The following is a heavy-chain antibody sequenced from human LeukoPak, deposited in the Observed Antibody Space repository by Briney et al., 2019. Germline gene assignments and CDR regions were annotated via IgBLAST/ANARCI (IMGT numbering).Heavy chain of an antibody. CDR1: GGSISSYY. J-gene: IGHJ4*02. D-gene: IGHD5-24*01. CDR2: IYTSGST. CDR3: TRRRRDGYNFDL. V-gene: IGHV4-4*07. Sequence: SETLSLTCTVSGGSISSYYWSWIRQPAGKGLEWIGRIYTSGSTNYNPSLKSRVTMSVDTSKNQFSLKLSSVTAADTAMYYCTRRRRDGYNFDLWGQGTLVTVSS.